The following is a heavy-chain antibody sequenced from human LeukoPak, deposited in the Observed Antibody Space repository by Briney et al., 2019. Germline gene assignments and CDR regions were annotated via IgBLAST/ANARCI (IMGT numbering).Heavy chain of an antibody. CDR2: IWYDGSNK. D-gene: IGHD3-22*01. CDR1: GFTFSSYG. Sequence: GRSLRLSCAASGFTFSSYGMHWVRQAPGEGLEWVAVIWYDGSNKYYADSVKGRFTISRDNSKNTLYLQMNSLRAEDTAVYYCAKAILPYDSSGYVDYWGQGTLVTVSS. J-gene: IGHJ4*02. CDR3: AKAILPYDSSGYVDY. V-gene: IGHV3-33*06.